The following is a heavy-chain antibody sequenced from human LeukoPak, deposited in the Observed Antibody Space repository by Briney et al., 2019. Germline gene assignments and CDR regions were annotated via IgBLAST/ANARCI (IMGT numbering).Heavy chain of an antibody. Sequence: GGSLRLSCAASGFTFSSYGMHWVRQAPGKGLEWVAFIRYDGSNKYYADSVKGRFTISRDNSKNTLYLQMNSLRAEDTAVYYCAKSGYCSRTSCYPVSLDYWGQGTLVTVSS. CDR1: GFTFSSYG. V-gene: IGHV3-30*02. J-gene: IGHJ4*02. CDR2: IRYDGSNK. CDR3: AKSGYCSRTSCYPVSLDY. D-gene: IGHD2-2*01.